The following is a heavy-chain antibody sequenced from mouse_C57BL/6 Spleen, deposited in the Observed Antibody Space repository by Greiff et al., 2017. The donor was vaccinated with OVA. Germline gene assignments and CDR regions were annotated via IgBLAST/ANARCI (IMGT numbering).Heavy chain of an antibody. V-gene: IGHV1-18*01. J-gene: IGHJ2*01. Sequence: EVQLQESGPELVKPGASVKIPCKASGYTFTDYNMDWVKQSHGKSLEWIGDINPNNGGTIYNQKFKGKATLTVDKSSSTAYMELRSLTSEDTAVDYCARELTGTNYFDYWGQGTTLTVSA. D-gene: IGHD4-1*01. CDR3: ARELTGTNYFDY. CDR2: INPNNGGT. CDR1: GYTFTDYN.